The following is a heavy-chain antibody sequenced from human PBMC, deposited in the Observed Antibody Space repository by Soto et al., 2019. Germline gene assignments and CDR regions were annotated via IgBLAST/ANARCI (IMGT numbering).Heavy chain of an antibody. CDR2: IYNDGST. Sequence: SGGSLRLSCAASGFTVSSNYMSWVRQAPGKGLEWVSVIYNDGSTYYADSVKGRFAISRDNSKNTVYLQMNSLRVEDTAVYYCGGSGSYYTFDYWGQGTLVTVSS. CDR1: GFTVSSNY. D-gene: IGHD3-10*01. J-gene: IGHJ4*02. CDR3: GGSGSYYTFDY. V-gene: IGHV3-53*01.